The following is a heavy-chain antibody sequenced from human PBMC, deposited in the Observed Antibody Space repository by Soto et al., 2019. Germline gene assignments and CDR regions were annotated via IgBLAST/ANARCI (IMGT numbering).Heavy chain of an antibody. CDR1: GGSISSYY. CDR2: IYYTGIS. D-gene: IGHD6-13*01. CDR3: ARVSSSWGLVNYFDY. V-gene: IGHV4-59*01. Sequence: SETLSLTRTVSGGSISSYYWSWIRQPPGKGLEWIGYIYYTGISKYNPSLNSRVTMSVDTSKNQFSLKLSSVTAADTAVYYCARVSSSWGLVNYFDYWGQGTLVTVSS. J-gene: IGHJ4*02.